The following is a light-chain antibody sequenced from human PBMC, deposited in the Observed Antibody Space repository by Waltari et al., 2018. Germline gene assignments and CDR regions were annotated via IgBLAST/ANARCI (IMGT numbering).Light chain of an antibody. CDR3: QQLNSYRT. J-gene: IGKJ1*01. V-gene: IGKV1-9*01. CDR2: AAS. Sequence: DIQLTQSPYFLSASVGDRVTITCRASQGITNYLAWYQQKPGKAPELLIYAASSLQSCVPSRFSCSGSRTEFTLTISGLQPEDFATYYCQQLNSYRTFGQGTKVDIK. CDR1: QGITNY.